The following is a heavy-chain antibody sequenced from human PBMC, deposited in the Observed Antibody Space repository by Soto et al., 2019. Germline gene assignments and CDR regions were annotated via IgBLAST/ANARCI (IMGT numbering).Heavy chain of an antibody. CDR2: LNHTGST. V-gene: IGHV4-34*01. J-gene: IGHJ6*02. Sequence: PSETLSLTCAVSRGYLSGYYWRWIRQPPGKGLEWFGELNHTGSTNSNPSLKRRVTISVDTSKNQFSLKLSSVTAADTAVYYCARLLHPAYGMDVWGQGTTVTVSS. D-gene: IGHD4-4*01. CDR1: RGYLSGYY. CDR3: ARLLHPAYGMDV.